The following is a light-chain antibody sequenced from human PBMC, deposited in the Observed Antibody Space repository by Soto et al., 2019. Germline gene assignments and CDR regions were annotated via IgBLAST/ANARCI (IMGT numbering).Light chain of an antibody. CDR3: QQYNSWPWT. CDR2: GAS. V-gene: IGKV3-15*01. J-gene: IGKJ1*01. Sequence: DIVLTQSPATLPLSPGERATLSCRASQSVSNNLAWYQKKPGQPPRLLIYGASTEATNIPTRFSGTGSGTDFTLTISSLRSDDFAVYYGQQYNSWPWTFGHGTKVEIK. CDR1: QSVSNN.